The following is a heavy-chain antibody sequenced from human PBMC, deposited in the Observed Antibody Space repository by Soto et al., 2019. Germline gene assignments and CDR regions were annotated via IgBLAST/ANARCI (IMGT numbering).Heavy chain of an antibody. V-gene: IGHV3-21*01. CDR3: ARDPPHGGTSSWDADS. J-gene: IGHJ4*02. CDR2: ISSSGTFK. Sequence: GGSLRLSCEASGFIFTTNSMNWVRQVPGKGLQWLSSISSSGTFKSYGDSVKGRFTISRDNAKNSLFLQMNNLSGEDTGLYYCARDPPHGGTSSWDADSWGPGTLGTVSS. D-gene: IGHD2-15*01. CDR1: GFIFTTNS.